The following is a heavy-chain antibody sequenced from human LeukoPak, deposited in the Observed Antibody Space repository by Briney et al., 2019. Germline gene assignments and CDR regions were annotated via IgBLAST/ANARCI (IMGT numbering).Heavy chain of an antibody. V-gene: IGHV1-69*13. CDR1: GGTFSSYA. CDR3: ASSTAFHYYDSSGYYNSQAFDI. J-gene: IGHJ3*02. Sequence: SVKVSCKASGGTFSSYAISWVRQAPGQGLEWMGGIIPIFGTANYAQKFQGRVTITADESTSTAYMELSSLRSEDTAVYYCASSTAFHYYDSSGYYNSQAFDIWGQGTMVTVSS. CDR2: IIPIFGTA. D-gene: IGHD3-22*01.